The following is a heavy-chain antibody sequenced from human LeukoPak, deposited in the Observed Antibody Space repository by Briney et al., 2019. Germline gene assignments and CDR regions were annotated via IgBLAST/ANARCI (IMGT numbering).Heavy chain of an antibody. CDR2: INPSGGST. J-gene: IGHJ4*02. CDR3: ARDRPIMITFGGASDYFDY. Sequence: ASVTVSCKASGYTFTSYYMHWVRQAPGQGLEWMGIINPSGGSTSYAQKFQGRVTMTRDMSTSTVYMELSSLRSEDTAVYYCARDRPIMITFGGASDYFDYWGQGTLVTVSS. CDR1: GYTFTSYY. D-gene: IGHD3-16*01. V-gene: IGHV1-46*01.